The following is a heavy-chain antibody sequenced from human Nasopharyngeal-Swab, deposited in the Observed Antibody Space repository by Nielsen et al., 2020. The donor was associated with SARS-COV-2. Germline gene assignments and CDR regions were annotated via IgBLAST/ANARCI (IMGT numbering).Heavy chain of an antibody. Sequence: SETLSLTCTVSGGSVSSGSYYWSWIRQPPGKGLEWIGEIYHSGSTNYNPSLKSRVTISVDKSKNQFSLKLSSVTAADTAVYYCARAPPPYAFDIWGQGTMVTVSS. V-gene: IGHV4-61*01. CDR3: ARAPPPYAFDI. CDR1: GGSVSSGSYY. CDR2: IYHSGST. J-gene: IGHJ3*02.